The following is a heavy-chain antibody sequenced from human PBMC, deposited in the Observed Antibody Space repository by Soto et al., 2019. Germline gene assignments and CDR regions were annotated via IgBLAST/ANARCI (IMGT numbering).Heavy chain of an antibody. CDR3: ARPHSSGWFTFDY. CDR1: VYSIRSGSY. CDR2: IHHSGSS. V-gene: IGHV4-38-2*01. D-gene: IGHD6-19*01. J-gene: IGHJ4*02. Sequence: SETLSFTCAVSVYSIRSGSYWVWIRHAPGKGLDWIGSIHHSGSSYSTPSLKSRVTISIDTTNNQFSLKLTSVTAAYTAVYYGARPHSSGWFTFDYWAQGIIVTVSS.